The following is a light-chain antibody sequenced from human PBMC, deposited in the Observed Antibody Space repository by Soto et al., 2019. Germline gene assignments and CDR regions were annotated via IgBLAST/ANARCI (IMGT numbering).Light chain of an antibody. Sequence: DIQMTQSPSTLSASVGDRVTITCRASQSISIWLAWYQQKPGKAPKILIYKASSLESGVPSRFSGSGSGTEFTLTINSLQAEDSATYFCLQDYTYPWTFGQGTKVDIK. J-gene: IGKJ1*01. CDR3: LQDYTYPWT. V-gene: IGKV1-5*03. CDR1: QSISIW. CDR2: KAS.